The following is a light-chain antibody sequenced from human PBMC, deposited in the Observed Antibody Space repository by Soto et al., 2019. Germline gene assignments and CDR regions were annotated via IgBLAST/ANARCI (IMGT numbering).Light chain of an antibody. CDR2: ASS. Sequence: EIQMTQSTSSVSAFVGGTFTITCRASHNIRSWLAWYQQKPGKAPNLLIYASSSLHSGVPSRFSGSGSGTDFTLTISSLQPEDFAPYYCQQTMDFPLTFCGGTKADIK. V-gene: IGKV1-12*01. CDR1: HNIRSW. J-gene: IGKJ4*01. CDR3: QQTMDFPLT.